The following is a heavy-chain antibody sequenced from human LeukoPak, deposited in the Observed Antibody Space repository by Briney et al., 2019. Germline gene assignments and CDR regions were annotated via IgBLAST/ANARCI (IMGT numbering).Heavy chain of an antibody. CDR1: GGSISSYY. CDR3: AGDCKNYDIVTGYYSYYVMDV. CDR2: NHYSGST. Sequence: SETLSLTCTVSGGSISSYYWNWIRPAPGKVLEWIGFNHYSGSTNYNPSLKSRFTISVDTSKNQFSLQLNSLTAADTAVYYCAGDCKNYDIVTGYYSYYVMDVWGQGTTVTVSS. J-gene: IGHJ6*02. V-gene: IGHV4-59*12. D-gene: IGHD3-9*01.